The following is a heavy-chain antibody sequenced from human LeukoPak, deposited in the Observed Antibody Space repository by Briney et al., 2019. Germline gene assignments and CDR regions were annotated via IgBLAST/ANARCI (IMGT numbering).Heavy chain of an antibody. Sequence: GGSLRLSCAASGFTFSSYSMNWARQAPGKGLEWVSYISGSSSTIYYADSVKGRFTISRDNAKNSLYLQMNSLRAEDTAVYYCARELESVDYWGQGTLVTVSS. D-gene: IGHD1-1*01. CDR3: ARELESVDY. J-gene: IGHJ4*02. V-gene: IGHV3-48*01. CDR2: ISGSSSTI. CDR1: GFTFSSYS.